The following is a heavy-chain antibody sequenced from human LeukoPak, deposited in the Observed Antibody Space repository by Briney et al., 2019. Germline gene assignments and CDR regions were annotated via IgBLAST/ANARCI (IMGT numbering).Heavy chain of an antibody. CDR3: ARGGFGDYVASDAFDI. D-gene: IGHD4-17*01. CDR1: GFTFSSYT. J-gene: IGHJ3*02. V-gene: IGHV3-21*04. Sequence: GGSLSLSCAASGFTFSSYTVNWVRQAPGKGLELVSSISISTTSIYYADSVKGRFTISRDNAKNSLYLQMNSLRAEDTAVYYCARGGFGDYVASDAFDIWGQGTMVTVSS. CDR2: ISISTTSI.